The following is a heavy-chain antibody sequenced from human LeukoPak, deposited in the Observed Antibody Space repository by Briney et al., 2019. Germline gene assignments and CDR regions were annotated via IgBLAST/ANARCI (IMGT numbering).Heavy chain of an antibody. CDR2: ISDSGGRT. V-gene: IGHV3-23*01. Sequence: PGGSLRLSCAASGFTFSNYGMSWVRQAPGKGLGWVAGISDSGGRTNYADSVKGRFTLSRDNPKNTLYLQMNSLRAEDTAAYFCAKRGVVIRVILVGFHKEAYYFDSWGQGALVTVSS. CDR3: AKRGVVIRVILVGFHKEAYYFDS. J-gene: IGHJ4*02. CDR1: GFTFSNYG. D-gene: IGHD2-15*01.